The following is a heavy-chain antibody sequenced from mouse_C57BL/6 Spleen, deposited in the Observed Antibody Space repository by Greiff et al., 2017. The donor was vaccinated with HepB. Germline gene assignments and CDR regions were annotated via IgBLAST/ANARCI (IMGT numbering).Heavy chain of an antibody. Sequence: VQLQQSGPGLVQPSQSLSITCTVSGFSLTSYGVHWVRQSPGKGLEWLGVIWSGGSTDYNAAFISRLSISKDNSKSQVFFKMNSLQADDTAIYYCARTGWLLPFDYWGQGATLTVSS. CDR1: GFSLTSYG. D-gene: IGHD2-3*01. CDR3: ARTGWLLPFDY. J-gene: IGHJ2*01. CDR2: IWSGGST. V-gene: IGHV2-2*01.